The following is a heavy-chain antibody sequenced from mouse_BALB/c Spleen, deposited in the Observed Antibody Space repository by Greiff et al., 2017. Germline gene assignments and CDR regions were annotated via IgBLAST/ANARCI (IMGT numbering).Heavy chain of an antibody. CDR3: ARCGYDGGAWFAY. CDR2: ISSGSSTI. Sequence: EVMLVESGGGLVQPGGSRKLSCAASGFTFSSFGMHWVRQAPEKGLEWVAYISSGSSTIYYADTVKGRFTISRDNPKNTLFLQMTSLRSEDTAMYYCARCGYDGGAWFAYWGQGTLVTVSA. CDR1: GFTFSSFG. J-gene: IGHJ3*01. V-gene: IGHV5-17*02. D-gene: IGHD2-2*01.